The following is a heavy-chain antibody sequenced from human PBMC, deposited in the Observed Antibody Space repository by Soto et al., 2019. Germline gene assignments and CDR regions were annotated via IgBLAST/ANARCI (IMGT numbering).Heavy chain of an antibody. CDR2: IYYSGST. J-gene: IGHJ4*02. D-gene: IGHD3-3*01. Sequence: SETLSLTCTVSGGSISSYYWSWIRQPPWKGLEWIGYIYYSGSTNYNPSLKSRVTISVDTSKNQFSLKLSSVTAADTAVYYCASSSVRTIFGVVIPPVWGQGTLVTVSS. CDR3: ASSSVRTIFGVVIPPV. V-gene: IGHV4-59*01. CDR1: GGSISSYY.